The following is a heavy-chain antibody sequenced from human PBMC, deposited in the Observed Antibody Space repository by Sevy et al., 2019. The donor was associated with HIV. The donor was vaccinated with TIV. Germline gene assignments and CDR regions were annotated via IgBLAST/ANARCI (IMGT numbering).Heavy chain of an antibody. J-gene: IGHJ4*02. CDR3: ARVPRTFYYDSSGYGHDY. CDR1: GYTFTSYG. CDR2: ISANNGNT. D-gene: IGHD3-22*01. V-gene: IGHV1-18*01. Sequence: ASVKVSCKASGYTFTSYGISWVRQAPGQGLEWMGWISANNGNTNYVQKFQGRVTMTTDTSTTTAYMELRSLRSDDTAVYYCARVPRTFYYDSSGYGHDYWGQGTLVTVSS.